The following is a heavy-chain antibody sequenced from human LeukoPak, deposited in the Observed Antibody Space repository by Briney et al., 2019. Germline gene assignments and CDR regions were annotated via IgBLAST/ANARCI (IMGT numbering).Heavy chain of an antibody. V-gene: IGHV4-34*01. D-gene: IGHD6-25*01. CDR2: VNHSGST. J-gene: IGHJ4*02. CDR3: ARGQLRLSN. Sequence: SETLSLTCAVYGGSFSGYYWSWIRQPPGKGLEWIGEVNHSGSTNYNPSLKSRVTISVDTSKNQFSLKLNSVTAADTAVYYCARGQLRLSNWGQGSLVIVSS. CDR1: GGSFSGYY.